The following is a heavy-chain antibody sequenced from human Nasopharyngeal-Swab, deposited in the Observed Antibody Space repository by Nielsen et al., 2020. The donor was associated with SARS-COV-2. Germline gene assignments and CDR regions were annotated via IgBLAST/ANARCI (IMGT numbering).Heavy chain of an antibody. CDR1: GFTFSSYG. J-gene: IGHJ6*02. Sequence: RLSCAASGFTFSSYGMHWVRQAPGKGLEWVAVIWYDGSNKYYADSVKGRFTISRDNSKNTLYLQMNSLRAEDTAVYYCARDVVVVAAFYYYYYGMDVWGQGTTVTVSS. CDR3: ARDVVVVAAFYYYYYGMDV. V-gene: IGHV3-33*01. D-gene: IGHD2-15*01. CDR2: IWYDGSNK.